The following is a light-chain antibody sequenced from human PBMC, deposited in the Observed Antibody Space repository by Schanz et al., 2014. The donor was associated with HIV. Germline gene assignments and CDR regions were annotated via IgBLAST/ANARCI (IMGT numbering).Light chain of an antibody. CDR2: EAS. Sequence: DIQMTQSPSTLSTSVGDRVTLTCRASQSISWWLAWYQQKPGKAPKLLISEASILETGVPSTFSGSGSGTEFTLTISSLQPEDIATYYCQQYDNLPLTFGGGTKVEIK. J-gene: IGKJ4*01. CDR1: QSISWW. CDR3: QQYDNLPLT. V-gene: IGKV1-5*03.